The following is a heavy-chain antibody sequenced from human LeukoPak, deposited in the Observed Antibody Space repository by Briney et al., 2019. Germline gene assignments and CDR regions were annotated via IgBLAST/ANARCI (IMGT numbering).Heavy chain of an antibody. D-gene: IGHD6-19*01. CDR3: ARGHTSGPRSTFDV. V-gene: IGHV3-74*01. Sequence: PGGSLRLSCAASGFTLSDSWMHWVRQAPGKGLVCVSRINSAGTTTTYADSVKGRFTVSRDNAKDTVFLQMNSLRVDDTAVYYCARGHTSGPRSTFDVWGQGTMVTVSS. CDR2: INSAGTTT. J-gene: IGHJ3*01. CDR1: GFTLSDSW.